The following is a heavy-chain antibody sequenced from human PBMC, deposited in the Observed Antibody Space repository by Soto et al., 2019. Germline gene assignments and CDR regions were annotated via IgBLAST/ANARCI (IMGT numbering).Heavy chain of an antibody. CDR3: TTDLHYDFWSGYRYYFDY. D-gene: IGHD3-3*01. CDR2: IKSKTDGGTT. CDR1: GFTFSNAW. V-gene: IGHV3-15*07. J-gene: IGHJ4*02. Sequence: GGSLRLSCAASGFTFSNAWMNWVRQAPGKGLEWVGRIKSKTDGGTTDYAAPVKGRFTISRDDSKNTLYLQMNSLKTEDTAVYYCTTDLHYDFWSGYRYYFDYWGRGTLVTVSS.